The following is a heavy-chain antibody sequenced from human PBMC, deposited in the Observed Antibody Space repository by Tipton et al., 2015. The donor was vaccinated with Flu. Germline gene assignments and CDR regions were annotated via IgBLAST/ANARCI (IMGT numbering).Heavy chain of an antibody. CDR1: SGSIRSTNYF. CDR3: ARLSFYDVDLKNFYFDY. D-gene: IGHD3-10*02. Sequence: GLVKPSETLSLTCTVSSGSIRSTNYFCAWIRQPPGKRLELIGSIYPSGTTYYNPSLKSRVVISVDTSKNHFSLKLKSVTAADTAVYYCARLSFYDVDLKNFYFDYWGQGALVTVSS. CDR2: IYPSGTT. J-gene: IGHJ4*02. V-gene: IGHV4-39*02.